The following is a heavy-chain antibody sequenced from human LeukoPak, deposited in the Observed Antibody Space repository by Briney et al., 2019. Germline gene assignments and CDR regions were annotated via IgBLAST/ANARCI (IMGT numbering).Heavy chain of an antibody. V-gene: IGHV3-74*01. D-gene: IGHD1-26*01. CDR2: IKGDGSIT. CDR1: GFTVSSYW. CDR3: ARGAAVGTTKGSFDS. Sequence: GGSLRLSCAASGFTVSSYWIHWVRQAPGKGPVWVSRIKGDGSITTYADSVKGRFTISRDNARNTVFLQMSSLRAEDTAVYYCARGAAVGTTKGSFDSWGQGTLVTVSS. J-gene: IGHJ4*02.